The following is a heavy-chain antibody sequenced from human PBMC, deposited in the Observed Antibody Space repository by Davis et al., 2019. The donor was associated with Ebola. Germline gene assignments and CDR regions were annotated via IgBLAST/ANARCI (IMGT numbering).Heavy chain of an antibody. CDR1: GFTFKRFW. CDR2: IKQDGSEK. D-gene: IGHD3-16*02. V-gene: IGHV3-7*03. Sequence: GGSLRLSCAGSGFTFKRFWMTWVRQAPGKGLEWVANIKQDGSEKHYLDSVKGRFTISRDNAKNLLYLQMSSLRADDTALYYCARDFPPPNDDYVWETYRDYQAFERDIDYWGQGTLVTVSS. J-gene: IGHJ4*02. CDR3: ARDFPPPNDDYVWETYRDYQAFERDIDY.